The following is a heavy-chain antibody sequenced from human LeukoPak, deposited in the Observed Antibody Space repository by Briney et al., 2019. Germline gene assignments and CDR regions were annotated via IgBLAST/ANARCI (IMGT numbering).Heavy chain of an antibody. CDR2: ISYDGSNK. CDR3: ARDKFAAAPHYYYGMDV. V-gene: IGHV3-30*04. CDR1: GFTFSSYA. J-gene: IGHJ6*02. Sequence: GGSLRLSCAASGFTFSSYAMHWVRQAPGKGLEWVAVISYDGSNKYYADSLKGRFTISRDNSKNTLYLQMNSLRAEDTAVYYCARDKFAAAPHYYYGMDVWGQGTTVTVSS. D-gene: IGHD6-13*01.